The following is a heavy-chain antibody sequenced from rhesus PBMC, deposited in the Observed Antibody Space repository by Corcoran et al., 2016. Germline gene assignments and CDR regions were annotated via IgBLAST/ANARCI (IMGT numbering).Heavy chain of an antibody. J-gene: IGHJ4*01. V-gene: IGHV1-180*01. D-gene: IGHD5-42*01. CDR3: TREGYRKTFDY. Sequence: QVQLVQSGADLTQPGASVKLSCKASGYSLTPHYIHWVRRAPGQGLQWIGLISPYNGNKAYAQNFQGRGTISTYTPTSTAYMELISLRSEDTAVYYCTREGYRKTFDYWGQGVLVTVSS. CDR1: GYSLTPHY. CDR2: ISPYNGNK.